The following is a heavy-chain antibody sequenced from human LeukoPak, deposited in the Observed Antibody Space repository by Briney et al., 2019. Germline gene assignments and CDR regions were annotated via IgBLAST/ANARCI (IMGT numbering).Heavy chain of an antibody. J-gene: IGHJ4*02. CDR3: ARHAVYAGSGWSFDY. CDR1: GGSISPYY. Sequence: SETLSLTCTVSGGSISPYYWSWIRQPPGKGLEWIGYIYYSGSGSTNNNPSLKSRVTISVDTSKNQFSLNLSSVTAADTAVYYCARHAVYAGSGWSFDYWGQGTLVTVSS. D-gene: IGHD6-19*01. CDR2: IYYSGSGST. V-gene: IGHV4-59*08.